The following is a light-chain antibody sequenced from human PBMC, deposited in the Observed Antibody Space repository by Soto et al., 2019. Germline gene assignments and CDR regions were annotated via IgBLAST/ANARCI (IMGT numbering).Light chain of an antibody. Sequence: EIVLTQSPGTLSLSPGERATLSCRASQSVSSSYLAWYQQKPGQAPRLLIYGASSRATGIPDRFSGSGSGTDFTLTISRLEPEDFAVYYCQQYAGSPWTFGQGTTGDIK. CDR2: GAS. CDR3: QQYAGSPWT. V-gene: IGKV3-20*01. CDR1: QSVSSSY. J-gene: IGKJ1*01.